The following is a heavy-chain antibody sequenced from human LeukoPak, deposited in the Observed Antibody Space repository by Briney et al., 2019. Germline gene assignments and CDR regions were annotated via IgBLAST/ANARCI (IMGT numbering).Heavy chain of an antibody. J-gene: IGHJ4*02. CDR3: ARGSGVHV. CDR1: GFTFRTHS. CDR2: ITKSSTYV. D-gene: IGHD3-10*01. V-gene: IGHV3-21*04. Sequence: GGSPRLACEASGFTFRTHSMNWVRQAPGKGLEWVSSITKSSTYVYYADSVKGRFTISRDNANNSLFLQMNNLGVDDTGVYYCARGSGVHVWGQGTLVLVSS.